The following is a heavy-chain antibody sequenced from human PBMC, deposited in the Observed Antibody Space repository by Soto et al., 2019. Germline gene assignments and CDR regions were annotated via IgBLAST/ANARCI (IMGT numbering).Heavy chain of an antibody. CDR2: IYPGDSDT. CDR1: GYSFTSYW. J-gene: IGHJ4*02. V-gene: IGHV5-51*01. Sequence: PGESLKISCKGSGYSFTSYWIGWVRQMPGKGLEWMGIIYPGDSDTRYSPSFQGQVTISADKSISTAYLQWSSLKASDTAMYYCARSYDILTGYRILDYWGQGTLVTVS. D-gene: IGHD3-9*01. CDR3: ARSYDILTGYRILDY.